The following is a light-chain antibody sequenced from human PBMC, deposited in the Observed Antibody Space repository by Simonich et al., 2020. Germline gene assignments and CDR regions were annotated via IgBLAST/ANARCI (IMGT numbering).Light chain of an antibody. V-gene: IGKV1-5*03. CDR3: QQYNSYSQT. CDR1: QSISSW. Sequence: DIQMTQSPSTLSASVGDRVTITCRASQSISSWLAWYQQKPGKAPKLLIYKASSLERGVPSRFSGRGSWTEFTLTISSLQPDDFATYYCQQYNSYSQTFGQGTKVEIK. CDR2: KAS. J-gene: IGKJ1*01.